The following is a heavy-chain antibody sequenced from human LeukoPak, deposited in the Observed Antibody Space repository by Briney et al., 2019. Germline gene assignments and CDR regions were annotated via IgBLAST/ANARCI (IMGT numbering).Heavy chain of an antibody. CDR2: TYYRSKWNT. Sequence: SQTLSLTCAISGDSSSSNSATLNWIRQSPSRGLEWLVRTYYRSKWNTDYAVSVKSRITINPDTSKNQVSLQLNSVTPEDTAVYYCARVSASNLGIKHFDSWGQGTLVTVSS. D-gene: IGHD7-27*01. V-gene: IGHV6-1*01. CDR3: ARVSASNLGIKHFDS. J-gene: IGHJ4*02. CDR1: GDSSSSNSAT.